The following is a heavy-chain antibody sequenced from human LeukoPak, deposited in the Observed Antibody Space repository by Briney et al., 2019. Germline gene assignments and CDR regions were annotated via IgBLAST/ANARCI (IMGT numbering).Heavy chain of an antibody. CDR2: INSDGSST. D-gene: IGHD1-26*01. Sequence: TGGALRLSCSGSGFTLSSYWMHWGRQAPGEGVGWVSRINSDGSSTSYADSVKGRFTISRDNAKNTLYLQMNSLRAEDTAVYYCARDGVVGATTYYMDVWGKGTTVTVSS. J-gene: IGHJ6*03. CDR3: ARDGVVGATTYYMDV. CDR1: GFTLSSYW. V-gene: IGHV3-74*01.